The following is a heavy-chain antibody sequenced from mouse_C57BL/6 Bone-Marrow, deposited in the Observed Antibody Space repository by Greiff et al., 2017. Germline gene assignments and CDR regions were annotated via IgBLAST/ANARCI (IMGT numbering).Heavy chain of an antibody. Sequence: VQLQQPGAELVKPGASVKLSCKASGYTFTSYWMQWVKQRPGQGLEWIGEIDPSDSYTNYNQKFKGKATLTVDTSSSTAYMQLSSLTSEDSAVYYCARGYYYSSSFDCWGQGTTLTVSS. D-gene: IGHD1-1*01. J-gene: IGHJ2*01. CDR1: GYTFTSYW. CDR3: ARGYYYSSSFDC. V-gene: IGHV1-50*01. CDR2: IDPSDSYT.